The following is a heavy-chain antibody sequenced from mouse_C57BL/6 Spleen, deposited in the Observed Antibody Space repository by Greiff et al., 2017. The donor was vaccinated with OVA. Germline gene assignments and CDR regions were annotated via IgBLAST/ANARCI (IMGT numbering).Heavy chain of an antibody. V-gene: IGHV1-80*01. D-gene: IGHD4-1*01. CDR3: ARSNLYYFDY. J-gene: IGHJ2*01. CDR1: GYAFSSYW. CDR2: IYPGDGDT. Sequence: QVHVKQFGAELVKPGASVKISCKASGYAFSSYWMNWVKQRPGKGLEWIGQIYPGDGDTNYNGKFKGKATLTADKSSSTAYMQLSSLTSEDSAVYFCARSNLYYFDYWGQGTTLTVSS.